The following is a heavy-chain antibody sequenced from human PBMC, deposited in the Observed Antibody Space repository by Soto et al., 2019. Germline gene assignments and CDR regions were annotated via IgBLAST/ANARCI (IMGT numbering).Heavy chain of an antibody. CDR1: GFTFSSYA. V-gene: IGHV3-23*01. CDR3: AKGPADYYYYGMDV. CDR2: ISGSGGST. Sequence: GGSLRLSCAASGFTFSSYAMSWVRQAPGKGLEWVSAISGSGGSTYYADSVKGRFTISRDNSKNTLYLQMNSLRAEDTAVYYCAKGPADYYYYGMDVWGQGTTVTVSS. J-gene: IGHJ6*02.